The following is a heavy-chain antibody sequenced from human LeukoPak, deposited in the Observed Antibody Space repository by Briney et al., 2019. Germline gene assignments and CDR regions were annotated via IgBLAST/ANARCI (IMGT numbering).Heavy chain of an antibody. D-gene: IGHD3-22*01. V-gene: IGHV3-30*18. CDR1: GFTFSNYG. Sequence: GGSLRLSCAASGFTFSNYGMHWVRQAPGKGLEWVTVTSFDGSNKYYADSVKGRFTISRDNSKNTLYLQMNSLRTEDTAVYYCAKGAFGSGYPDLDYWGQGTLVTVSS. J-gene: IGHJ4*02. CDR2: TSFDGSNK. CDR3: AKGAFGSGYPDLDY.